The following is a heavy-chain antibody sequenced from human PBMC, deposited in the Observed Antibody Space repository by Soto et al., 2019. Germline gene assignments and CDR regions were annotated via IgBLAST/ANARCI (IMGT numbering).Heavy chain of an antibody. CDR1: GGSISSSNW. Sequence: PSETLSLTCAVSGGSISSSNWWSWVRQPPGKGLEWIGEIYHSGSTNYNPSLKSRVTISVDKSKNQFSLKLSSVTAADTAVYYCAKIEGAVATFDYWGQGTLVTVSS. CDR2: IYHSGST. V-gene: IGHV4-4*02. J-gene: IGHJ4*02. CDR3: AKIEGAVATFDY. D-gene: IGHD5-12*01.